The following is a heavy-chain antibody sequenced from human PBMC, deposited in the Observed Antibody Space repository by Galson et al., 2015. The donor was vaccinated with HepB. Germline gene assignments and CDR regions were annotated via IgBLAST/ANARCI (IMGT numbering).Heavy chain of an antibody. CDR1: GGTFSSYA. D-gene: IGHD3-3*01. CDR2: IIPIVGTP. V-gene: IGHV1-69*04. Sequence: SVKVSCKASGGTFSSYAINWVRQAPGQGLEWMGRIIPIVGTPNYAQKFQGRVTITADKSTTTAYMELSSVRFEDTAVYYCASNLWSSDTLTTEYYMDVWGKGTTVTVSS. J-gene: IGHJ6*03. CDR3: ASNLWSSDTLTTEYYMDV.